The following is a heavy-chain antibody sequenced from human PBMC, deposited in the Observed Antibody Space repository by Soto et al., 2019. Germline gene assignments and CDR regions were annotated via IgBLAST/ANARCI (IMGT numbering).Heavy chain of an antibody. V-gene: IGHV2-5*02. CDR1: GFSLSTSGVR. D-gene: IGHD1-26*01. CDR3: ARQDGSRYAFDI. Sequence: QITLKESGPTLVKPTQTLTLTCTFSGFSLSTSGVRVGWIRQPPGKALEWLALIYWDDDKRYSPSLKSRLTITKDTSKNQVVLTMTNMDPVDTATYYCARQDGSRYAFDIWGQGTMVTVSS. CDR2: IYWDDDK. J-gene: IGHJ3*02.